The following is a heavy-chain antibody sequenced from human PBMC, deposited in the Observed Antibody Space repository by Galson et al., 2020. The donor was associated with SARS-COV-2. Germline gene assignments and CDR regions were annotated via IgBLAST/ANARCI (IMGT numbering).Heavy chain of an antibody. V-gene: IGHV4-30-4*01. J-gene: IGHJ4*02. Sequence: SETLSLTCTVSGGSISSGDYYWSWIRQPPGKGLEWIGYIYYSGYSYYNPSLKSRLTISLDPSKNQFSLKLSSVTATDTAMYYCARGATVVTGGYFDHWGQGALVTVSS. CDR2: IYYSGYS. D-gene: IGHD2-21*02. CDR1: GGSISSGDYY. CDR3: ARGATVVTGGYFDH.